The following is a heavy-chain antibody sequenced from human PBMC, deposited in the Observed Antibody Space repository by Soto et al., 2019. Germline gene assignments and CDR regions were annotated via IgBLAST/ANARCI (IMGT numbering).Heavy chain of an antibody. CDR3: ARLLRGACSGGSCHRKVWIDP. J-gene: IGHJ5*02. D-gene: IGHD2-15*01. CDR1: GGSISSSSYY. V-gene: IGHV4-39*01. CDR2: IYYSGST. Sequence: SETLSLTCTVSGGSISSSSYYWGWIRQPPGKGLEWIGSIYYSGSTYYNPSLKSRVTISVDTSKNQFSLKLSSVTAADTAVYYCARLLRGACSGGSCHRKVWIDPRGQGTPVTVSS.